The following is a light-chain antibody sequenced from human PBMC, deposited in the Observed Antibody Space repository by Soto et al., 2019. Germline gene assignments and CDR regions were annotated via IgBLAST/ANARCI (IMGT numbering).Light chain of an antibody. Sequence: DIQMTQSPSSVSASVGDRITITCRASQGISRWLAWYQQKPGRAPKLPIYAASNLQTGVPSRFSGSGSGTDFTLTITSLQAEDFATYHCQQAYTSPTTLGQGTRLEIK. V-gene: IGKV1-12*01. CDR3: QQAYTSPTT. J-gene: IGKJ5*01. CDR1: QGISRW. CDR2: AAS.